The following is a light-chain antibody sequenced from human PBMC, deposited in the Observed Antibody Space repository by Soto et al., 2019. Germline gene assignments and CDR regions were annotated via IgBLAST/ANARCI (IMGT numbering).Light chain of an antibody. CDR1: QSVTSSY. Sequence: VLLPSAGSPSLYRGVGATPSCTSSQSVTSSYIAWYQQKPGQAPRLLIYRASTRATGIPDRFSGSGSGTDFTLIISRLEPEDFAVYHCQQYGSSPWTFGQGTKVDIK. V-gene: IGKV3-20*01. CDR2: RAS. CDR3: QQYGSSPWT. J-gene: IGKJ1*01.